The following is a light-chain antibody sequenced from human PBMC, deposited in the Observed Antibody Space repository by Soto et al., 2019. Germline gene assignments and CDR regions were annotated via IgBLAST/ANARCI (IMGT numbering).Light chain of an antibody. V-gene: IGKV3-20*01. CDR3: QQYGSLGT. J-gene: IGKJ1*01. Sequence: EIVLTQSPGTLSLSPGERATLSCRASQSVSSSYLAWYQQKPGQAPRLLIYGASSRATGIPDRFSGSGSGADFHFTISRMEPEDFAVYYCQQYGSLGTFGQGTKVEIK. CDR1: QSVSSSY. CDR2: GAS.